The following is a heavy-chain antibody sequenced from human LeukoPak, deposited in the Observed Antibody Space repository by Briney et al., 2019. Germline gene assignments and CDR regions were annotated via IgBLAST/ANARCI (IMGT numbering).Heavy chain of an antibody. CDR1: GGSISSGGYS. CDR3: ARGSRESRGSNFDY. CDR2: IYHSGST. J-gene: IGHJ4*02. Sequence: SETLSLTCAVSGGSISSGGYSWSWIRQPPGKGPEWIGYIYHSGSTYYNPSLKSRVTISVDRSKNQFSLKLSSVTAADTAVYYCARGSRESRGSNFDYWGQGTLVTVSS. V-gene: IGHV4-30-2*01. D-gene: IGHD3-10*01.